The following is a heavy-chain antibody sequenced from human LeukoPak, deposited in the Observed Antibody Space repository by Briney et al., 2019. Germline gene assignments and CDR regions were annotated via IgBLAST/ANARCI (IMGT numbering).Heavy chain of an antibody. CDR3: ARGSFYCGAVCY. D-gene: IGHD2-21*02. V-gene: IGHV1-46*03. CDR2: INPSGGST. CDR1: GYGFTCYY. J-gene: IGHJ4*02. Sequence: ASGKVCCNASGYGFTCYYMHLVRLRQGPGLEWMGLINPSGGSTNYAKKFQGRVTMTRDMSTSTVYMELSRLRSEDTAVYYCARGSFYCGAVCYWGQGTLVTVSS.